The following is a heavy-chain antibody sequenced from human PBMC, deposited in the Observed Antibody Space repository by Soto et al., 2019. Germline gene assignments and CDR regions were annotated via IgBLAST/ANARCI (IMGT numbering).Heavy chain of an antibody. CDR3: TRDGMTTGDT. J-gene: IGHJ4*02. CDR1: GVSVTSYT. D-gene: IGHD2-21*02. CDR2: VCSSVSA. Sequence: NPSETLSLTCIVSGVSVTSYTWSWVRQPANKGLEWIGRVCSSVSATYSPPLKSRVRISMDTPENRISLKLDSVTAADAGVYYCTRDGMTTGDTWGPGTLVTVSS. V-gene: IGHV4-4*07.